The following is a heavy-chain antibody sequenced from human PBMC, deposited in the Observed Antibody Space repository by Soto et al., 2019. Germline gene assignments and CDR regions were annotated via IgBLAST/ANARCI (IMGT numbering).Heavy chain of an antibody. D-gene: IGHD4-4*01. V-gene: IGHV4-59*01. J-gene: IGHJ5*02. CDR3: ASYSSLPPRWFDP. Sequence: SSETLSLTCTVSGGSISSYYWSWIRQPPGKGLEWIGYIYYSGSTNYNPSLKSRVTISVDTSKNQFSLKLSSVTAADTAVYYCASYSSLPPRWFDPWGQG. CDR2: IYYSGST. CDR1: GGSISSYY.